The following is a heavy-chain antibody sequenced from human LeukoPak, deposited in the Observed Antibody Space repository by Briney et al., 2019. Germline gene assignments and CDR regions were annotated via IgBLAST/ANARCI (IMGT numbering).Heavy chain of an antibody. J-gene: IGHJ4*02. D-gene: IGHD1-26*01. Sequence: TGGSLRLSCAASGFTVSSNYMSWVRQAPGKGLEWVSVIYPTGSTYYADSVKGRFTISRDNAKKSLYLQLNSLRVEDTAVYYCARWGLGPSFDYWGQGTRVTVSS. CDR1: GFTVSSNY. CDR3: ARWGLGPSFDY. CDR2: IYPTGST. V-gene: IGHV3-53*01.